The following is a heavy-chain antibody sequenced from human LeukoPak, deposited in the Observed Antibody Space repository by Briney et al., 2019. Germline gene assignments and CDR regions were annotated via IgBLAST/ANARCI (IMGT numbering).Heavy chain of an antibody. D-gene: IGHD2-2*01. V-gene: IGHV3-23*01. CDR2: ISGSGGST. CDR3: AKDPYCSSTSCYFVGY. CDR1: GFTFSSYA. J-gene: IGHJ4*02. Sequence: GGSLRLSCAASGFTFSSYAMSWVRQAPGKGLEWVSAISGSGGSTYYADSVKGRFTISRDNSKNTLYLQMNSLRAEDTVVYYCAKDPYCSSTSCYFVGYWGQGTLVTVSS.